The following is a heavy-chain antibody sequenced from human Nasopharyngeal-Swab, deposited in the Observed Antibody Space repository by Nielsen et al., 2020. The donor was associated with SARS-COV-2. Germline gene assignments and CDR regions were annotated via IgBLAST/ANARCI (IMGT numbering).Heavy chain of an antibody. D-gene: IGHD3-3*01. CDR1: GGSISSRNW. Sequence: GSLRLSCAVSGGSISSRNWWSWVRQPPGKGLEWIGEIYHSGSTNYNPSLKIRVTISVDKSKNQFSLKLSSVTAADTAVYYCARWGPINDFWSGYYRFDYWGQGTLVTVSS. CDR3: ARWGPINDFWSGYYRFDY. V-gene: IGHV4-4*02. J-gene: IGHJ4*02. CDR2: IYHSGST.